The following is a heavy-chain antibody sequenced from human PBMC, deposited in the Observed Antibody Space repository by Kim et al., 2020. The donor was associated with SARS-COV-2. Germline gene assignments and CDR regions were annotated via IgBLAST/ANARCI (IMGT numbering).Heavy chain of an antibody. J-gene: IGHJ3*02. Sequence: SETLSLTCTVSGGSISSSSYYWGWIRQPPGKGLEWIGSIYYSRSTYYNPSLKSRVTISVDTSKNQFSLKLSSVTAADTAVYYCARRGDSRGAFDIWGQGTMVTVSS. CDR3: ARRGDSRGAFDI. V-gene: IGHV4-39*01. CDR1: GGSISSSSYY. CDR2: IYYSRST.